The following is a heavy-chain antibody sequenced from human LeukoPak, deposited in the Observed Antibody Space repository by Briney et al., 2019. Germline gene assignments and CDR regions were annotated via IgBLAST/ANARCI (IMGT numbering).Heavy chain of an antibody. J-gene: IGHJ6*03. Sequence: PGRSLRLSCAASGFTFSSYSMNWVRQAPGKGLEWVSSISSSSSYIYYADSVKGRFTISRDNAKNSLYLQMNSLRAEDTAVYYCTSYSGSYDVYYYYYMDVWGKGTTVTISS. V-gene: IGHV3-21*01. CDR2: ISSSSSYI. CDR3: TSYSGSYDVYYYYYMDV. CDR1: GFTFSSYS. D-gene: IGHD1-26*01.